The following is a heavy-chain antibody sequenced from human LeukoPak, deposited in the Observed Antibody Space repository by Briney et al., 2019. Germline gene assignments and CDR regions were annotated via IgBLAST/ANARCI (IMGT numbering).Heavy chain of an antibody. CDR3: ARRPPASRQLDY. V-gene: IGHV4-34*01. Sequence: SETLSLTCTVYGAAFSGHYWNSVRQSPGKGLEWIGEINQNGTTYYNPSLKSQVTISVDLFKSQISVKLTSVTAADTAVYYCARRPPASRQLDYWGLGTLVTVS. J-gene: IGHJ4*02. CDR1: GAAFSGHY. CDR2: INQNGTT. D-gene: IGHD6-6*01.